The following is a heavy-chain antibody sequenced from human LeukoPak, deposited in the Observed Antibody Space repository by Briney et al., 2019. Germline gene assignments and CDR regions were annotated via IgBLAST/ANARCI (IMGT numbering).Heavy chain of an antibody. CDR3: AKEMYGYTSGHPGFDY. V-gene: IGHV3-30-3*01. J-gene: IGHJ4*02. Sequence: QSGGSLRLSCAASGFTFSNYAMHWVRQAPGKGLEWVAVISYDGSNKYYADSVKGRFTISRDNSKNTLYLQMNSLRAEDTAVYYCAKEMYGYTSGHPGFDYWGQGALVTVSS. CDR2: ISYDGSNK. D-gene: IGHD6-19*01. CDR1: GFTFSNYA.